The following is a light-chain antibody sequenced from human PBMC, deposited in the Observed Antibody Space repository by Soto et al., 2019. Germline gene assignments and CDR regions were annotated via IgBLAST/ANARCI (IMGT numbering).Light chain of an antibody. CDR1: QGSSRW. Sequence: DIQMTQSPSSVSASVGARGTITCRASQGSSRWLAWYQQKPGKAPKLLIYAASSLQSGVTSRLSGSGSVTDFTLNISRMQPEDSAIYHCQQADRIPVTVGPGTKVDIK. J-gene: IGKJ3*01. V-gene: IGKV1-12*01. CDR3: QQADRIPVT. CDR2: AAS.